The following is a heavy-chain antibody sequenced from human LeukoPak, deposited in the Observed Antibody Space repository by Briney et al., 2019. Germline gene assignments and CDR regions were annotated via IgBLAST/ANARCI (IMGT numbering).Heavy chain of an antibody. D-gene: IGHD1-26*01. V-gene: IGHV3-30*02. Sequence: PGGSLRLFCAASGFTFSDYGIHWVRQAPGKGLEWVAFIQNDGGNKYYADSVKGRFTISRDNSKNTLYLHMNSLRLEDTAVYHCAKDEIQGVVGAGPGYWGQGTLVTVSS. CDR2: IQNDGGNK. CDR3: AKDEIQGVVGAGPGY. J-gene: IGHJ4*02. CDR1: GFTFSDYG.